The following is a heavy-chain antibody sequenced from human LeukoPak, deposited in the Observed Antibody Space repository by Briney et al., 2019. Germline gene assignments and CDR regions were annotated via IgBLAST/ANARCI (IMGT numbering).Heavy chain of an antibody. D-gene: IGHD3-9*01. Sequence: PGGTLRLSCAASGFTFSSYWMSWVRQAPGKGLEWVANIKQDGSEKYYVDSVKGRFTISRDNAKNSLYLQMNSLRAEDTAVYYCAREIMNALRYPYYFDYWGQGTLVTVSS. CDR3: AREIMNALRYPYYFDY. J-gene: IGHJ4*02. CDR1: GFTFSSYW. CDR2: IKQDGSEK. V-gene: IGHV3-7*01.